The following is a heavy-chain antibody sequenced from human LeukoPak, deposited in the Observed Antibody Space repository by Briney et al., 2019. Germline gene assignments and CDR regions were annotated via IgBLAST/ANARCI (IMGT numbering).Heavy chain of an antibody. V-gene: IGHV1-18*01. D-gene: IGHD3-16*02. Sequence: ASVKVSCKASGYTFTSYGISWVRQAPGQGLEWIGRISAYNGNTNYEQKLQGKVSMTTGTSTSTAYMELRSLRSDDTAVYYCARDPYDYVWGSYRSFDYWGQGTLVTVSS. J-gene: IGHJ4*02. CDR1: GYTFTSYG. CDR2: ISAYNGNT. CDR3: ARDPYDYVWGSYRSFDY.